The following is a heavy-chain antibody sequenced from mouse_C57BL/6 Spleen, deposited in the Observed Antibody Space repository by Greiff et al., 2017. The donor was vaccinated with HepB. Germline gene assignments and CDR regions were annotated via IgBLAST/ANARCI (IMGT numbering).Heavy chain of an antibody. CDR2: IYPRSGNT. CDR1: GYTFTSYG. CDR3: ARYYYGNYEDAMDY. D-gene: IGHD2-1*01. J-gene: IGHJ4*01. V-gene: IGHV1-81*01. Sequence: VKLQESGAELARPGASVKLSCKASGYTFTSYGISWVKQRTGQGLEWIGEIYPRSGNTYYNEKFKGKATLTADKSSSTAYMELRSLTSEDSAVYFCARYYYGNYEDAMDYWGQGTSVTVSS.